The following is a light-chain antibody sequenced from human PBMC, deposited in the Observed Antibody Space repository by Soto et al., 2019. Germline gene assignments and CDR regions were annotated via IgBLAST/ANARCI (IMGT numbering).Light chain of an antibody. Sequence: EIVLTQSPGTLSLSPGERATLSCRASQSVSSSYLAWYQQKPGQAPRLIIYGASSRATGIPDRFSGSGSGTDFTLTISRLEPEDFAVYYCQQYGSSWYTFGQGTKLEIK. CDR2: GAS. CDR3: QQYGSSWYT. V-gene: IGKV3-20*01. J-gene: IGKJ2*01. CDR1: QSVSSSY.